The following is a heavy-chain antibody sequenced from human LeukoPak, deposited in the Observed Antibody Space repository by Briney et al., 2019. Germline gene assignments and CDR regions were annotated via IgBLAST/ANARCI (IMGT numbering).Heavy chain of an antibody. J-gene: IGHJ4*02. CDR3: ARHFRSSGWYDY. V-gene: IGHV4-39*01. Sequence: WVRQPPGKGLEWIGSIYYSGSTYYNPSLKSRVTISVNTSKNQFSLKLSSVTAADTAVYYCARHFRSSGWYDYWGQGTLVTVSS. CDR2: IYYSGST. D-gene: IGHD6-19*01.